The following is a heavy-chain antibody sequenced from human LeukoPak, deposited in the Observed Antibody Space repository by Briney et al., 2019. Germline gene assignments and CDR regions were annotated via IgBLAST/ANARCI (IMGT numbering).Heavy chain of an antibody. D-gene: IGHD6-19*01. CDR3: ARDHNSGWFNADVLEYFQH. CDR2: ISSSGSTI. Sequence: PGGSLRLSCAASGFTFSDYYMSWIRQAPGKGLEWVSYISSSGSTIYYADSVKGRFTISRDNAKNSLYLQMNSLRAEDTAVYYCARDHNSGWFNADVLEYFQHWGQGTLVTVSS. V-gene: IGHV3-11*04. J-gene: IGHJ1*01. CDR1: GFTFSDYY.